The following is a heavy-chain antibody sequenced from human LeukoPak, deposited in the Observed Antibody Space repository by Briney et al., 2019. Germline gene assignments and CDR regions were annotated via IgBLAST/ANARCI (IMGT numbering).Heavy chain of an antibody. D-gene: IGHD3/OR15-3a*01. CDR2: IYYTGST. V-gene: IGHV4-59*01. CDR3: ARYEEFSTGYSVWSPRHYFDH. Sequence: SETLSLTCTVSGVSINSYYWSWIRQPPGKGLECIGHIYYTGSTYYKPSLESRVTISVDTAKNQVSLKLSSVTAADTAVYYCARYEEFSTGYSVWSPRHYFDHWGQGTLVTVSS. J-gene: IGHJ4*02. CDR1: GVSINSYY.